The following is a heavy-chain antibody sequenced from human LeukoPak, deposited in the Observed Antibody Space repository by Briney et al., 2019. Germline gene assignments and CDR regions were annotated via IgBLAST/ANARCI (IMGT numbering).Heavy chain of an antibody. V-gene: IGHV3-7*03. CDR3: ARDGRPLDY. J-gene: IGHJ4*02. Sequence: GGSLRLSCADSGITFSSYWMSWVRQAPGKGLEWVANIKQDGGEKYYVDSVKGRFTISRDNAKNSLYLQTNNLRVEDTAVYYCARDGRPLDYWGQGTLVTVSS. CDR2: IKQDGGEK. CDR1: GITFSSYW.